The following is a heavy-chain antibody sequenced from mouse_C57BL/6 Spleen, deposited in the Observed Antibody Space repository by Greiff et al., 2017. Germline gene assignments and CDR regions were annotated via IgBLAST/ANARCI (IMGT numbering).Heavy chain of an antibody. CDR2: IYPGGGYT. V-gene: IGHV1-63*01. Sequence: VQLQESGAELVRPGTSVKMSCKASGYTFTNYWIGWAKQRPGHGLEWIGDIYPGGGYTNYNEKFKGKATLTADKSSSTAYMQFSSLTSEDSAIYYWARWYGNYDIYFDYWGQGTTLTVSS. D-gene: IGHD2-10*02. CDR1: GYTFTNYW. CDR3: ARWYGNYDIYFDY. J-gene: IGHJ2*01.